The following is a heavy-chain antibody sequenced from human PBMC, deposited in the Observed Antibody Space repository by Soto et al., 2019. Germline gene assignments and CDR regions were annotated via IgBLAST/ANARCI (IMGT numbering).Heavy chain of an antibody. D-gene: IGHD6-13*01. CDR1: GFSLSNARMG. CDR3: ARTPISSSWYSGYYYGMDV. V-gene: IGHV2-26*01. CDR2: IFSNDEK. J-gene: IGHJ6*02. Sequence: QVTLKESGPVLVKPTETLTLTCTVSGFSLSNARMGVSWIRQPPGKALEWLAHIFSNDEKSYSTSLKSRLTSSKDTSKSQVVLTMTNMDPVDTATYYCARTPISSSWYSGYYYGMDVWGQGTTVTVSS.